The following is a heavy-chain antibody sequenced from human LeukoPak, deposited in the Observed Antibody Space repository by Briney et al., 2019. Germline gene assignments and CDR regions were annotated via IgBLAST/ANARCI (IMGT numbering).Heavy chain of an antibody. J-gene: IGHJ5*02. V-gene: IGHV4-59*01. D-gene: IGHD5-18*01. Sequence: SETLSLTCTVSGGSISSYYWSWIRQPPGKGLEWIGYIYYSGSTNYNPSLKSRVTISVDTSKNQFSLKLSSVTAADTAVYYCARDQTAMAGFDPWGQGTLVTVSS. CDR2: IYYSGST. CDR3: ARDQTAMAGFDP. CDR1: GGSISSYY.